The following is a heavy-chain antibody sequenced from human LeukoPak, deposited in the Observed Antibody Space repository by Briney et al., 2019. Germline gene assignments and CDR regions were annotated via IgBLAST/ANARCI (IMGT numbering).Heavy chain of an antibody. J-gene: IGHJ3*02. V-gene: IGHV3-23*01. CDR3: AKDHLAVAGTENAFDI. D-gene: IGHD6-19*01. Sequence: PGGSLRLSCAASGFTFSSYAMSWVRQAPGKGLEWVSAISGSGGSTYYADSVKGRFTISRDNSKNTLYLQMNSLRAEDTAVYYCAKDHLAVAGTENAFDIWGQGTMVTVSS. CDR1: GFTFSSYA. CDR2: ISGSGGST.